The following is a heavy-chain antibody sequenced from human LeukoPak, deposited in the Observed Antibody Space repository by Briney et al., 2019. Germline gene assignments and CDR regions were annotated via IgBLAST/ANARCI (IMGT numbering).Heavy chain of an antibody. CDR1: GGSISSSSYY. Sequence: NASETLSLTCTVSGGSISSSSYYWGWIRQPPGKGLEWIGSIYYSGSTYYNPSLKSRVTISVDTSKNQFSLKLSSVTAADTAVYYCAREEVGGNWFDSWGQGTLVTVSS. CDR3: AREEVGGNWFDS. D-gene: IGHD1-26*01. J-gene: IGHJ5*01. CDR2: IYYSGST. V-gene: IGHV4-39*07.